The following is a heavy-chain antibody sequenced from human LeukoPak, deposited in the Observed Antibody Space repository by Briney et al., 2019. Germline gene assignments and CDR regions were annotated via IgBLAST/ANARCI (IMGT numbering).Heavy chain of an antibody. CDR2: INPNSGGT. CDR1: GYTFTGYY. V-gene: IGHV1-2*02. CDR3: AIRRGYSYGFYAFDI. J-gene: IGHJ3*02. D-gene: IGHD5-18*01. Sequence: PWASVKVSCKASGYTFTGYYMHWVRQAPGQGLEWMGWINPNSGGTNYAQKFQGRVTMTRDTSISTAYMELSRLRSDDTAVYYCAIRRGYSYGFYAFDIWGQGTMVTVSS.